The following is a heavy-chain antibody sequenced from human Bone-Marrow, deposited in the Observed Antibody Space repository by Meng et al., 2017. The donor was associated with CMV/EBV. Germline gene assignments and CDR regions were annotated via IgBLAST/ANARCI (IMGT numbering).Heavy chain of an antibody. CDR1: GFTFSADG. CDR3: ARDSRSKLNYDFWSGYYPYYYYGMDV. CDR2: IRYDGSHQ. Sequence: GESLKISCVASGFTFSADGMHWVRQPPGKGLQWVAFIRYDGSHQYYEDSVKGRFTISRDNAKNSLYLQMNSLRAEDTAVYYCARDSRSKLNYDFWSGYYPYYYYGMDVWGQGTTVTVSS. V-gene: IGHV3-30*02. D-gene: IGHD3-3*01. J-gene: IGHJ6*02.